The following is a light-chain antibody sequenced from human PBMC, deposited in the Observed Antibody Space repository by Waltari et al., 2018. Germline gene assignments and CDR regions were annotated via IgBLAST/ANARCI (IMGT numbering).Light chain of an antibody. CDR1: QTIDNN. CDR3: QQYNNWLSVT. V-gene: IGKV3-15*01. CDR2: GAS. Sequence: EIVVTQSPATLSVSPGERATLSCRTSQTIDNNLAWYQQKPGQTPRLLIYGASTRAIGIPARFSGSGCGTEFTLTISSLQSEDFAVYYCQQYNNWLSVTFGQGTRLEI. J-gene: IGKJ5*01.